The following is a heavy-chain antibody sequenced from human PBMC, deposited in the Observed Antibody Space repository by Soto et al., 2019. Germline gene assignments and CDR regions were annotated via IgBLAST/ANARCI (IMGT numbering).Heavy chain of an antibody. J-gene: IGHJ4*02. Sequence: QVQLVQSGAEVKKPGASVTVSCRASGYTFTNYAIHWLRQAPGHRPEWMGWINVANSNTKYSPKFQGRVTFSRDTSASTASMEPSSLRSEDTAVYFCARVGATSFNYWGQGTLVTVSA. CDR1: GYTFTNYA. CDR2: INVANSNT. V-gene: IGHV1-3*01. CDR3: ARVGATSFNY. D-gene: IGHD1-26*01.